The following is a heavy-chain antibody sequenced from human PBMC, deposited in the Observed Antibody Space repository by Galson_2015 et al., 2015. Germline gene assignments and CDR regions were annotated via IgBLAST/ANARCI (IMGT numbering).Heavy chain of an antibody. CDR2: IIPIFGTA. CDR3: TTDSPPDWLSNYYYYYYMDV. Sequence: SVKVSCKASGGTFSSYAISWVRQAPGQGLEWMGGIIPIFGTANYAQKFQGRSTISRDDSRNTLYLQMNSLKTEDTAVYYCTTDSPPDWLSNYYYYYYMDVWGKGTTVTVSS. V-gene: IGHV1-69*05. D-gene: IGHD3-9*01. J-gene: IGHJ6*03. CDR1: GGTFSSYA.